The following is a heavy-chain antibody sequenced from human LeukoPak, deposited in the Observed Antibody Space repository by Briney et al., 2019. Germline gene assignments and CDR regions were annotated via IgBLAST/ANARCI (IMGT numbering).Heavy chain of an antibody. D-gene: IGHD7-27*01. CDR1: GFTFSSYW. V-gene: IGHV3-30*18. Sequence: GGSLGLSCAASGFTFSSYWMHWVRQAPGKGLEWVAVVSFDSNNIYYADSVKGRFTISRDNSKNTLYLQMNSLRGEDTAVYYCAKAHLPRHEPGNFYFDYWGQGTLVTVSS. CDR3: AKAHLPRHEPGNFYFDY. CDR2: VSFDSNNI. J-gene: IGHJ4*02.